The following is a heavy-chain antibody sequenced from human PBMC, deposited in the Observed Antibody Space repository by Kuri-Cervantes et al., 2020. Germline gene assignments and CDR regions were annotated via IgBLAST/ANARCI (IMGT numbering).Heavy chain of an antibody. CDR1: GFTFSSYS. Sequence: GESLKISCAASGFTFSSYSMNWVRQAPGKGLEWVSSISSSSSYIYYADSVKGRFTISRDNAKNSLYLQMNSLRAEDTAVYYCARDINLFYYDSSGPAGFDYWGQGTLVTVSS. CDR2: ISSSSSYI. CDR3: ARDINLFYYDSSGPAGFDY. V-gene: IGHV3-21*01. D-gene: IGHD3-22*01. J-gene: IGHJ4*02.